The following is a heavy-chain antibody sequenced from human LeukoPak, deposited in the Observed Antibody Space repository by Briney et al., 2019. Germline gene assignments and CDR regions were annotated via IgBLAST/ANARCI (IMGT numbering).Heavy chain of an antibody. D-gene: IGHD3-10*01. Sequence: PSETLSLTCTVSGGSISSDDYYWSWIRQHPGKGLEWIGFIYYSGSTYYNPSLQSRISMSVDTSNNQFSLKLGSVTAADTAVYYCARAMVRGVIPHGLDVWGQGTTVTVSS. CDR2: IYYSGST. V-gene: IGHV4-31*03. CDR3: ARAMVRGVIPHGLDV. J-gene: IGHJ6*02. CDR1: GGSISSDDYY.